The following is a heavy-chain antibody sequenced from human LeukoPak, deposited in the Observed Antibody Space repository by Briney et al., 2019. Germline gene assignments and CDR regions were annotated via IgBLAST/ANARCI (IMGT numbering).Heavy chain of an antibody. CDR1: GFIFSSYW. CDR2: IKQDGSEK. D-gene: IGHD6-19*01. Sequence: GGSLRLSCAAAGFIFSSYWVSWVRLAPGEGREWVANIKQDGSEKYYVDSVKGRFTISRDNAKNSLYLQMNSLRAEDTAVYYCARDGAVAGAFDIWGQGTMVTVSS. J-gene: IGHJ3*02. CDR3: ARDGAVAGAFDI. V-gene: IGHV3-7*01.